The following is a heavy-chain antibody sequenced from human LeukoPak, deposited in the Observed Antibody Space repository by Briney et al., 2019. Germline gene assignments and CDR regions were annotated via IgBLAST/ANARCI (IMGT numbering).Heavy chain of an antibody. CDR3: ARDVSDENGSASRIHLDS. CDR2: IRQDGREK. V-gene: IGHV3-7*03. J-gene: IGHJ5*01. CDR1: GFTFSNYW. Sequence: QAGGSLRLSCAASGFTFSNYWMTWVRQAPGKGLEWVANIRQDGREKNYVDSVKGRFTTSRDNAKNSLILQMNRLRAEDTAVYYCARDVSDENGSASRIHLDSWGQEPWSPSPQ. D-gene: IGHD6-6*01.